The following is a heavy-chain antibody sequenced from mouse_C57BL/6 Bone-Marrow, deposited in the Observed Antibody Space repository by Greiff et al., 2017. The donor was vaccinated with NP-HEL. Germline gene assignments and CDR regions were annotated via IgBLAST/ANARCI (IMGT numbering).Heavy chain of an antibody. CDR1: GFTFSDYY. CDR2: INYDGSST. Sequence: EVHLVQSEGGLVQPGSSMKLSCTASGFTFSDYYMAWVRQVPGKGLEWVANINYDGSSTYYLDSLKSRFIISRDTANNILYLQMSSLKSEDTGTYGCARGGRYGAMGYWGQGTSVTGSS. V-gene: IGHV5-16*01. D-gene: IGHD2-14*01. J-gene: IGHJ4*01. CDR3: ARGGRYGAMGY.